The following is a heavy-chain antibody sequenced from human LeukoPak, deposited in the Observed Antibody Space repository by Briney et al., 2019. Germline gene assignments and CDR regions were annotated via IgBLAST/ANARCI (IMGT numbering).Heavy chain of an antibody. CDR2: IYSGGST. Sequence: GGSLRLSCAASGFTVSSNYMSWVRQAPGKGLEWVSVIYSGGSTYYADSVKGRFTISRDNSKNTLYLQMNSLRAEDTAVYYCARDNRPYYYDSSGYWPYWGQGTLVTVSS. V-gene: IGHV3-66*01. J-gene: IGHJ4*02. CDR1: GFTVSSNY. D-gene: IGHD3-22*01. CDR3: ARDNRPYYYDSSGYWPY.